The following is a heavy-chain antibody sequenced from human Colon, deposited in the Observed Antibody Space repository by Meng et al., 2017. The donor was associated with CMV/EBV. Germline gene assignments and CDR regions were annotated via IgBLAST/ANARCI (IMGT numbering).Heavy chain of an antibody. V-gene: IGHV6-1*01. Sequence: HLSCPGLVTTSQALSHHCTLSVDSVPSNSAALNSIRQSPSRGLEWLGMTYYRSQLYNEYAVSVRSRITIIPDTAKNQFSLQLNSLTPEDTAVYYCARGGKYTSGSYFAPWGQGTLVTVSS. J-gene: IGHJ5*02. CDR2: TYYRSQLYN. CDR1: VDSVPSNSAA. D-gene: IGHD6-19*01. CDR3: ARGGKYTSGSYFAP.